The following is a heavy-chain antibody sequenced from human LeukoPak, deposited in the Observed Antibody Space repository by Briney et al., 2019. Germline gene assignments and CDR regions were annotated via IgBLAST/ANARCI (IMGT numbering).Heavy chain of an antibody. J-gene: IGHJ6*03. CDR3: ARTTEAHSWRTRYYDYYMDV. CDR1: GSSIRTYTH. V-gene: IGHV4-38-2*02. Sequence: SETLSLTCTVSGSSIRTYTHWGWIRQPPGKGLEWIGSIHHTGKTYYNPSLESRVTISVDTSKNQFSLKLSSVTAADTAVYYCARTTEAHSWRTRYYDYYMDVWGKGTTVTVSS. CDR2: IHHTGKT. D-gene: IGHD6-13*01.